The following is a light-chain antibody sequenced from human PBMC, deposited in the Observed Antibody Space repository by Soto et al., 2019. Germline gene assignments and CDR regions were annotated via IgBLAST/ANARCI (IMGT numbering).Light chain of an antibody. CDR1: SYNIGPGYD. CDR3: QSYYSSLRAHVV. CDR2: GNS. J-gene: IGLJ2*01. V-gene: IGLV1-40*01. Sequence: QSVLTQPPSLSGAPGQRVPISCTGSSYNIGPGYDVHWYQQLPRTAPKLLIDGNSNRPSGVPDRFSGSKSGTSASLAITGLQAEDEADYYCQSYYSSLRAHVVFGGGTKLTVL.